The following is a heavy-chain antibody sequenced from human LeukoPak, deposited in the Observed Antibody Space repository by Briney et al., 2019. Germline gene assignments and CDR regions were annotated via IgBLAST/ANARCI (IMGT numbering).Heavy chain of an antibody. CDR1: GGSISSYY. J-gene: IGHJ4*02. CDR3: ARGIAVAGQTGGFDY. Sequence: PSETLSLTCTVSGGSISSYYWSWIRQPPGKGLEWIGYIYYSGSTNYNPSLKSRVTISVDTSKNQFSLKLSSVTAADTAVYYCARGIAVAGQTGGFDYWGQGTLVTVSS. V-gene: IGHV4-59*01. CDR2: IYYSGST. D-gene: IGHD6-19*01.